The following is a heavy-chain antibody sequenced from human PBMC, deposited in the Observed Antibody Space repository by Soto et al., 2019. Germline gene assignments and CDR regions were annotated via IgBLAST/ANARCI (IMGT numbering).Heavy chain of an antibody. Sequence: LSLTCTVSGVSISSGGYYWSWIRQHPGKGLEWIGNIYYSGRTYYNPSLKSRVILSVDTSKNHFSLTLRSVTAADSAMYYCASVTCCDSEYYFDFWGHGALDTASS. D-gene: IGHD2-21*02. CDR1: GVSISSGGYY. V-gene: IGHV4-31*03. CDR3: ASVTCCDSEYYFDF. CDR2: IYYSGRT. J-gene: IGHJ4*01.